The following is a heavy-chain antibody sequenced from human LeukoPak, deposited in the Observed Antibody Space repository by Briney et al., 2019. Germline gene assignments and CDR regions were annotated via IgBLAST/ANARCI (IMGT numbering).Heavy chain of an antibody. CDR3: AKDYGSGSYYFDY. CDR2: ISGSGDST. D-gene: IGHD3-10*01. V-gene: IGHV3-23*01. CDR1: GFTFSSYA. Sequence: GGSLRLSCAVSGFTFSSYAMSWVRQAPGKGLEWVSTISGSGDSTYYADSVKGRFTISRDNSKNTLYLQMNSLRAEDTAVYYCAKDYGSGSYYFDYWGQGTLVTVSS. J-gene: IGHJ4*02.